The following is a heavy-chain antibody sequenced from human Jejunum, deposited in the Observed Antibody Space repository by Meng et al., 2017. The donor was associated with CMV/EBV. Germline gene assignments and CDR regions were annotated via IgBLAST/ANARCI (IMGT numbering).Heavy chain of an antibody. D-gene: IGHD1-7*01. J-gene: IGHJ4*02. CDR3: ARNFGITGTNFGY. V-gene: IGHV3-53*01. CDR2: IYSGGDT. CDR1: GFTVSSNY. Sequence: EVQLVEAGGGFIQPGGSLRLSCAASGFTVSSNYMSWVRQSPGEGLEWVSVIYSGGDTYYADSVKGRFTISRDDSKNTVYLQMNSLRAEDTAMYYCARNFGITGTNFGYWGQGTLVTVSS.